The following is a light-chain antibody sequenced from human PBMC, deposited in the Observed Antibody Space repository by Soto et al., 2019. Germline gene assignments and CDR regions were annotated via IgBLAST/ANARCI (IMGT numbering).Light chain of an antibody. Sequence: IQMTQSPSSLSASVGDRVTITCRTSQSINSFLAWYQQKPGKAPKLLIYAASSLQTGVPSRFSGSGSATDFTLTINSLQPEDFATYYCQQTDSYPSTFGGGTKVDIK. V-gene: IGKV1-13*02. CDR1: QSINSF. CDR3: QQTDSYPST. J-gene: IGKJ4*01. CDR2: AAS.